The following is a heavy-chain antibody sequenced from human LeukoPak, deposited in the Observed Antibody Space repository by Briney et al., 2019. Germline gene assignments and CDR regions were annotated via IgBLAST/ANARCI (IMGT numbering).Heavy chain of an antibody. CDR3: AKDYGNYYYYMDV. J-gene: IGHJ6*03. V-gene: IGHV3-30*02. D-gene: IGHD1-26*01. CDR1: GFTFSTYG. Sequence: GGSLRLSCAASGFTFSTYGMHWVRQAPGKGLEWVALIRYDGSNKYYADSVKGRFTVSRDNSKNTLYLQMNSLRAEDTAIYYCAKDYGNYYYYMDVWGKGTTVTISS. CDR2: IRYDGSNK.